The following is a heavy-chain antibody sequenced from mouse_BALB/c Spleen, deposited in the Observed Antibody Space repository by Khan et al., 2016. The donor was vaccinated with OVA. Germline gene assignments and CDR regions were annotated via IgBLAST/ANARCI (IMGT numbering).Heavy chain of an antibody. CDR1: GYSITSDYA. CDR3: ARVYGGDFDY. Sequence: EVKLLESGPGLVKPSQSLSLTCTVTGYSITSDYAWNWIRQFPGNKLEWMGYISYSGNTKYNPSLKSRISITRDTSKNQFFLQSNSVTIEDTATYYCARVYGGDFDYWGQGTTLTVSS. D-gene: IGHD1-1*01. J-gene: IGHJ2*01. V-gene: IGHV3-2*02. CDR2: ISYSGNT.